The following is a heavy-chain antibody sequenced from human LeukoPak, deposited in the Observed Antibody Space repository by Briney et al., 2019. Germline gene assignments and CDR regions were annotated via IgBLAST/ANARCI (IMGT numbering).Heavy chain of an antibody. D-gene: IGHD6-19*01. CDR3: ASEEQWLPKGY. J-gene: IGHJ4*02. V-gene: IGHV3-21*01. CDR2: ISSSSSYI. Sequence: PGGSLRLSCTASGFTFSTYAMNWVRQAPGKGLEWVSSISSSSSYIYYADSVKGRFTISRDNAKNSLYLQMNSLRAEDTAVYYCASEEQWLPKGYWGQGTLVTVSS. CDR1: GFTFSTYA.